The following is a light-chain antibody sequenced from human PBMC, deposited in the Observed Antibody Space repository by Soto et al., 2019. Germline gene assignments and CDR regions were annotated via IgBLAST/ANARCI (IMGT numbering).Light chain of an antibody. CDR2: SAS. CDR1: QGNSNY. V-gene: IGKV1-27*01. Sequence: DIQMTQSPSSQSASVGDRVTITCRASQGNSNYLAWYQQKPGKVPKLLIYSASALQSGVPSRFSGSGSGTDFTLTISSLQPEDVATYYCQKYNSAPLTFGGGTKVEIK. J-gene: IGKJ4*01. CDR3: QKYNSAPLT.